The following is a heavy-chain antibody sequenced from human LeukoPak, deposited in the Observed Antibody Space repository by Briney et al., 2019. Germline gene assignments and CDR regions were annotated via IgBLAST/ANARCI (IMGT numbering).Heavy chain of an antibody. CDR1: GFTFSSYS. CDR3: AREMARDTAMVYFYYYGMDV. J-gene: IGHJ6*02. Sequence: GGSLRLSCAASGFTFSSYSMNWVRQAPGKGLEWVSSISSSSSYIYYADSVKGRFTISRDNAKNSLYLQMNSLRAEDTAVYYCAREMARDTAMVYFYYYGMDVWGQGTTVTVSS. D-gene: IGHD5-18*01. V-gene: IGHV3-21*01. CDR2: ISSSSSYI.